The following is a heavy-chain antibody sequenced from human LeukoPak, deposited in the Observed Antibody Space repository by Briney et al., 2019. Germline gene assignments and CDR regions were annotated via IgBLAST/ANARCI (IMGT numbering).Heavy chain of an antibody. CDR1: GFGFSNYG. D-gene: IGHD2-15*01. CDR2: IWYDGNNK. V-gene: IGHV3-33*06. CDR3: AKDRYCSGGSCYGGFDY. J-gene: IGHJ4*02. Sequence: GGSLRLSCAASGFGFSNYGMHWVRQAPGKGLEWVAVIWYDGNNKYYADSVKGRFTISRDNSKNTLYLQMNSLRAEDTAVYYCAKDRYCSGGSCYGGFDYWGQGTLVTVSS.